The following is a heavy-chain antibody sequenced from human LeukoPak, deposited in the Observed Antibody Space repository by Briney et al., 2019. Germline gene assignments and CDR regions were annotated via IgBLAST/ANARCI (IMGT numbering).Heavy chain of an antibody. CDR3: ARVSYDFWSGYSDYYYYYMDV. Sequence: ASVKVSCKASGYTFTSYDTNWVRQATGQGLEWMGWMNPNSGNTGYAQKFQGRVTMTRNTSISTAYMELSSLRSEDTAVYYCARVSYDFWSGYSDYYYYYMDVWGKGTTVTVSS. V-gene: IGHV1-8*01. J-gene: IGHJ6*03. D-gene: IGHD3-3*01. CDR2: MNPNSGNT. CDR1: GYTFTSYD.